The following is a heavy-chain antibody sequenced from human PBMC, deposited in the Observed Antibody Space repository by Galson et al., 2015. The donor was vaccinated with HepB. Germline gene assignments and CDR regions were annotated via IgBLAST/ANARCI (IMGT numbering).Heavy chain of an antibody. Sequence: TLSLTCTVSGGSISSGGYYWSWIRQHPGKGLEWIGYIYYSGSTYYNPSLKSRVTISVDTSKNQFSLKLSSVTAADTAVYYCEAAAGYFGAFDIRGQGTMVTVSS. CDR3: EAAAGYFGAFDI. CDR1: GGSISSGGYY. D-gene: IGHD6-13*01. V-gene: IGHV4-31*03. CDR2: IYYSGST. J-gene: IGHJ3*02.